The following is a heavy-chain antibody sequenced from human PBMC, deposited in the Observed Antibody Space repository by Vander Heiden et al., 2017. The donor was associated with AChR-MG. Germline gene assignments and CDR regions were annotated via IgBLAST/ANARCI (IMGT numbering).Heavy chain of an antibody. CDR3: AGDPYSIKFFQH. CDR1: GFPFSTYA. CDR2: ISGSGSST. Sequence: EVQLLESGGGLVQTGGPLRLSCAAPGFPFSTYALNWVRQAPGKGLEWVSAISGSGSSTYYADSVKGRFTISRDNSKNTLYLQMNSLRAEDTAVYSCAGDPYSIKFFQHWGQGTLVTVSS. J-gene: IGHJ1*01. V-gene: IGHV3-23*01. D-gene: IGHD2-15*01.